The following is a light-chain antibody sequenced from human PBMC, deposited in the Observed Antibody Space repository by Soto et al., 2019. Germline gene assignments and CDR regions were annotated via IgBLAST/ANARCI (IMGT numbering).Light chain of an antibody. CDR2: WAS. CDR3: MQATQCPRT. Sequence: DIVMTQSPNSLAVSLGERATINCKSSQSVLYSSDNKNYLAWYQQKPGQPPKLLIYWASTRESGVPDRFSGGGSGTDFTLKISRVEAEDVGVYYCMQATQCPRTFGQGTRPEIK. CDR1: QSVLYSSDNKNY. J-gene: IGKJ5*01. V-gene: IGKV4-1*01.